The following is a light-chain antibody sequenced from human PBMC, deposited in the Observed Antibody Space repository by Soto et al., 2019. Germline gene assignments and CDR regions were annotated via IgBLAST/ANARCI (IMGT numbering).Light chain of an antibody. Sequence: DIHISHSPSSLAASVGDRVTITCRASQSIDKYLNWYQQKPGKGPNLLIYAASNLRTGVPSRFSGSGSGTDFTLTISSLLPEDFATYFCQQSYSTPSLTFGGGTKVDIK. CDR1: QSIDKY. V-gene: IGKV1-39*01. CDR2: AAS. CDR3: QQSYSTPSLT. J-gene: IGKJ4*01.